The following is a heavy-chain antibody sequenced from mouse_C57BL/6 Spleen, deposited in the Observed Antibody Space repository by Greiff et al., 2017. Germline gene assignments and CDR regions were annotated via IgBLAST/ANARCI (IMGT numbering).Heavy chain of an antibody. CDR3: ARLRGYYYAMDY. CDR1: GYSITSGYY. V-gene: IGHV3-6*01. CDR2: ISYDGSN. D-gene: IGHD2-12*01. J-gene: IGHJ4*01. Sequence: EVKLEESGPGLVKPSQSLSLTCSVPGYSITSGYYWNWIRQFPGNKLEWMGYISYDGSNNYNPSLKNRISITRDTSKNQFFLKLNSVTTEDTATYYCARLRGYYYAMDYWGQGTSVTVSS.